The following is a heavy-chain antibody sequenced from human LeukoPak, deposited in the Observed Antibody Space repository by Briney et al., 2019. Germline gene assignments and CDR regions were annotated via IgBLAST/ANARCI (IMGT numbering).Heavy chain of an antibody. J-gene: IGHJ4*02. Sequence: SMKVSCKASGYTFIDYSIHWVRRAPGQGLEWMGGIIPIFGTANYAQKFQGRVTITADESTSTAYMELSSLRSEDTAVYYCARGKDYYGSGSYYKLRYYFDYWGQGTLVTVSS. V-gene: IGHV1-69*13. CDR3: ARGKDYYGSGSYYKLRYYFDY. CDR1: GYTFIDYS. D-gene: IGHD3-10*01. CDR2: IIPIFGTA.